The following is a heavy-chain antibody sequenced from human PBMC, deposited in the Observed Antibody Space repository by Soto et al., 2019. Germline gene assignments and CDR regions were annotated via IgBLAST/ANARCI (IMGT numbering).Heavy chain of an antibody. J-gene: IGHJ4*02. D-gene: IGHD6-13*01. CDR1: GGSFSDYD. Sequence: PSETLSLTCAVYGGSFSDYDWSRIRQPPGKGLEWIGEINHSGSTNYNPSLKSRVTISVDTSKNQFSLKLSSVTAADTAVYYCARAGTGAAEFDYWGQGTLVTVSS. CDR3: ARAGTGAAEFDY. CDR2: INHSGST. V-gene: IGHV4-34*01.